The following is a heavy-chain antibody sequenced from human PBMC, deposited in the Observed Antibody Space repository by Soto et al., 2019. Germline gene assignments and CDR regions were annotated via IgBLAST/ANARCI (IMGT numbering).Heavy chain of an antibody. CDR2: ISGSGGST. CDR3: AKQNTATTKIVVVPAASPFHY. Sequence: GGSLRLSCAASGFTFSSYAMSWVRQAPGKGLEWVSAISGSGGSTYYADSVKGRFTISRDNSKNTLYLQMNSLRAEDTAVYYCAKQNTATTKIVVVPAASPFHYWGQGTLVTVS. D-gene: IGHD2-2*01. CDR1: GFTFSSYA. V-gene: IGHV3-23*01. J-gene: IGHJ4*02.